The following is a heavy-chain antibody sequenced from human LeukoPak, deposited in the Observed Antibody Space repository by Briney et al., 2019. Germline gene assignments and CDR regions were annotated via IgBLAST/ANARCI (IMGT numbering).Heavy chain of an antibody. CDR3: ARDGAAAAMVDYYYYMDV. CDR2: ISSSSSYI. CDR1: GFTFSSYS. J-gene: IGHJ6*03. V-gene: IGHV3-21*01. D-gene: IGHD6-13*01. Sequence: GGSLRLSCAASGFTFSSYSMNWVRQAPGKGLEWVSFISSSSSYIYYADSVKGRFTISRDNAKNSLYLQMNSLRAEDTAVYYCARDGAAAAMVDYYYYMDVWGKGTTVTVSS.